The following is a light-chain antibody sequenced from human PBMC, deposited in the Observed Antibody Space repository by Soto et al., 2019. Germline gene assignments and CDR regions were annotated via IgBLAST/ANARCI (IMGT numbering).Light chain of an antibody. Sequence: QSVLTQPPSVSGAPGQRVTISCTGSSSNIGAGYDVHWYQQLLGTAPKLLIYGNSNRPSGAPDQFSGSKSGTSASLVITGLQAEDEADYYCQSYDSSLSGVVFGGGTKVTVL. J-gene: IGLJ2*01. CDR1: SSNIGAGYD. CDR2: GNS. V-gene: IGLV1-40*01. CDR3: QSYDSSLSGVV.